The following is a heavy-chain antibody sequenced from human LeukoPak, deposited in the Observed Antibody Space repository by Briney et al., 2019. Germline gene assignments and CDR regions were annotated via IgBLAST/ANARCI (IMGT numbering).Heavy chain of an antibody. J-gene: IGHJ4*02. CDR2: IKQDGSAK. CDR3: ARRYFDS. V-gene: IGHV3-7*03. CDR1: GFTFSDYW. Sequence: HPGRSLRLSCAASGFTFSDYWMHWVRQAPGKGLEWVANIKQDGSAKYYVDSVKGRFTISRDNAKNSLYLQMNSLRAEDTAVYYCARRYFDSWGQGTLVTVSS.